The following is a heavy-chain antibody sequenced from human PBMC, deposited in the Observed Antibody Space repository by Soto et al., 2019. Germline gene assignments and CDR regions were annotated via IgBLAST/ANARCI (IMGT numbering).Heavy chain of an antibody. CDR2: ISAYNGNT. V-gene: IGHV1-18*01. CDR1: AYTFTSYG. D-gene: IGHD3-22*01. Sequence: QVSCKASAYTFTSYGISLVRQAPGQGLEWMGWISAYNGNTNYAQKLQGRVTMTTDTSTSTAYMELRSLRSDDTAGYYCARRRSGWLDAFDIWGQGTMVTASS. CDR3: ARRRSGWLDAFDI. J-gene: IGHJ3*02.